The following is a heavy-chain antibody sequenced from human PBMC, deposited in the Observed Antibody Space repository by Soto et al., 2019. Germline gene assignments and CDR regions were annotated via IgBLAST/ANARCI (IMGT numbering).Heavy chain of an antibody. Sequence: EVQLLEYGGGLVQPGGSLRLSCAASGFTFSNYVMSWVRQAPGKGLEWVSSVSNSGSNTYYAESVKGRVTISRDNSNNTLYLQMNSLRAEYTALYYCARRGRTLPHYSYYMDVWGKGTTVTVSS. J-gene: IGHJ6*03. CDR2: VSNSGSNT. CDR1: GFTFSNYV. CDR3: ARRGRTLPHYSYYMDV. V-gene: IGHV3-23*01.